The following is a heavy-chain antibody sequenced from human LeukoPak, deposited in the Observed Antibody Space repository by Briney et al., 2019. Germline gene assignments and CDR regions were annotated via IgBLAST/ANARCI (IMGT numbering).Heavy chain of an antibody. D-gene: IGHD3-10*01. CDR2: IYFSGGT. CDR3: ARQTGSGLFSLP. V-gene: IGHV4-39*01. Sequence: SETLSLTCTVSGDSISSSNCYWGWIRQPPGKGLEWIGSIYFSGGTYYNASLKSRVTISVDTSKNQFCLKLSSVTAADTAVYYCARQTGSGLFSLPGGQGTLVTVSS. J-gene: IGHJ4*02. CDR1: GDSISSSNCY.